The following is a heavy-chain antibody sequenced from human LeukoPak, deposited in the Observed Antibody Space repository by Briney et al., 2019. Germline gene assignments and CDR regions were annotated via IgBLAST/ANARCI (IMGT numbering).Heavy chain of an antibody. Sequence: ASVKVSCKASGYTLTGYHMHWVRQAPGQGLEWMGRINPNSGGTNYAQKFQGRVTMTRVTSISTVYMELSRLRSDDTAVYYCARLRKNWFDPWGQGTLVTVSS. V-gene: IGHV1-2*02. CDR3: ARLRKNWFDP. D-gene: IGHD3-3*01. J-gene: IGHJ5*02. CDR1: GYTLTGYH. CDR2: INPNSGGT.